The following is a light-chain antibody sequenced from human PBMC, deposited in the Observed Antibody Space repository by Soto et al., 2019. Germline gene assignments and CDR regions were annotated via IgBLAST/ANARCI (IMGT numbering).Light chain of an antibody. V-gene: IGKV3-20*01. J-gene: IGKJ2*01. CDR1: QSVSSSY. CDR3: QQYGSSPMYT. Sequence: EIVLTQSPGTLSLSPGERATLSCRASQSVSSSYLAWYQHKPGQAPRLLIYGASSRATGIPDRFSGSGSGTDFTLTISRLETEDFAVYYCQQYGSSPMYTFGQGTKLEIK. CDR2: GAS.